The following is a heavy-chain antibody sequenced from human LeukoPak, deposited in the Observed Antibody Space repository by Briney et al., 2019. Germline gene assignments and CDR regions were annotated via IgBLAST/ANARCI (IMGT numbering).Heavy chain of an antibody. CDR1: GYTFTDYY. CDR2: ISPNTSDT. CDR3: ARGWQIISCGGFGDP. D-gene: IGHD5-24*01. J-gene: IGHJ5*01. Sequence: ASLRVSCKASGYTFTDYYIHGVRQAPGQGLQWMGWISPNTSDTTYAQNFQGRVTMTTDTSINTVYLELTSLTSDDMALYYCARGWQIISCGGFGDPWGQGTLVTVSS. V-gene: IGHV1-2*02.